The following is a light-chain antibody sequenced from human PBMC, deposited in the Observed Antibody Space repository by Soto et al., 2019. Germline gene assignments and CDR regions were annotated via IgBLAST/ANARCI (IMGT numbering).Light chain of an antibody. J-gene: IGKJ1*01. CDR3: LQDYNYPLT. Sequence: IQIAQSPSTPSASVGDRVTNTCLASQTISSWLAWYQQKPGKAPKLLIYKASTLKSGVPSRFSGSGSGTDFTLTISSLQPEDFATYYCLQDYNYPLTFGQGTKVDIK. V-gene: IGKV1-5*03. CDR1: QTISSW. CDR2: KAS.